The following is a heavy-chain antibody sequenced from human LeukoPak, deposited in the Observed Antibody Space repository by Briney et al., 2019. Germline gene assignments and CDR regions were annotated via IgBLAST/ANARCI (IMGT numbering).Heavy chain of an antibody. J-gene: IGHJ4*02. D-gene: IGHD3-10*01. CDR2: IYYTGST. CDR1: GDSISSDY. CDR3: ARERSGSYDEHFDY. V-gene: IGHV4-59*12. Sequence: SETLSLTCAVSGDSISSDYWSWIRQPPGRGLEWIGYIYYTGSTNYNPSLKSRVTISVDTSKNQFSLKLSSVTAADTAVYYCARERSGSYDEHFDYWGQGTLVTVSS.